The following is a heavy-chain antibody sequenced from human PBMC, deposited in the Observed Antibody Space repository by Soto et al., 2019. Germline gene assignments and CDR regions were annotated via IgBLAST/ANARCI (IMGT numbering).Heavy chain of an antibody. CDR2: ISYDGSNI. V-gene: IGHV3-30*18. CDR1: GFTFSSYG. J-gene: IGHJ6*02. D-gene: IGHD1-7*01. Sequence: QVQLVESGGGVVQPGRSLGLSCAASGFTFSSYGMHWVRQAPGKGLEWVAVISYDGSNIYYADSVKGRFTISRDKSKNTLYLQMNSLRAEDTAVYYCAKSTRELVDYYYGMDVWGQGTTVTVSS. CDR3: AKSTRELVDYYYGMDV.